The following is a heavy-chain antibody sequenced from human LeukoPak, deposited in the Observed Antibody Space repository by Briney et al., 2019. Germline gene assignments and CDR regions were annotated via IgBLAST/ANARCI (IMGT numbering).Heavy chain of an antibody. CDR3: ASPRSGYRYTFDY. CDR2: ISTSGST. CDR1: AASISNYY. J-gene: IGHJ4*02. V-gene: IGHV4-4*09. D-gene: IGHD3-22*01. Sequence: PSETLSLTCAVSAASISNYYWSWIRQAPGKGLEWIGCISTSGSTNYNPSLKSRVSISLDTSKNRFSMNLNCVTAADTAVYYCASPRSGYRYTFDYWGQGALVTVSS.